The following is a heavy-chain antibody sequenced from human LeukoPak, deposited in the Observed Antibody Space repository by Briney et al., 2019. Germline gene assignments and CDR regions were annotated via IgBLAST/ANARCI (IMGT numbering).Heavy chain of an antibody. Sequence: GGSLRLSCAASGFTFSTYEMNWVRQAPGKGLEWISCISAGGLTTYYADSVKGRFTISRDNAKNSLYLQMNSLRAEDTAVYYCATRGGYFDYWGQGSLVTVSS. CDR2: ISAGGLTT. CDR3: ATRGGYFDY. V-gene: IGHV3-48*03. CDR1: GFTFSTYE. D-gene: IGHD3-16*01. J-gene: IGHJ4*02.